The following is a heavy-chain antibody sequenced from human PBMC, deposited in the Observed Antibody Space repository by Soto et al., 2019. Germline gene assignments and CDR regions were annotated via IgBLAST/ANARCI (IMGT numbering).Heavy chain of an antibody. CDR1: GFSLRTDGVG. CDR2: IYWDDVQ. J-gene: IGHJ3*01. CDR3: AHAYGGTSWPNDAFDV. V-gene: IGHV2-5*02. D-gene: IGHD2-2*01. Sequence: QITLKESGPTLVKPTQTLTLTCTFSGFSLRTDGVGVGWIRQPPGKALEWLALIYWDDVQRYIPSLKTRLTITKDTSKNQVVHKMTSMEPLDTATYYCAHAYGGTSWPNDAFDVWGQGTVVTVSS.